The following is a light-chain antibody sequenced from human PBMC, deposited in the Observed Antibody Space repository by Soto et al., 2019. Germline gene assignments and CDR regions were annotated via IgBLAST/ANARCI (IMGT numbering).Light chain of an antibody. CDR3: QQYYTNSWS. CDR2: WAS. V-gene: IGKV4-1*01. CDR1: QSVLYSPNNKNY. Sequence: DIVMTQSPDSLAVSLGERATINCKSSQSVLYSPNNKNYLAWYQHKPGQPPKMLIYWASIRESGVPDRFSGSGSGTDFTLTISSLQSEDVAVYYCQQYYTNSWSFGQAPKVEIK. J-gene: IGKJ1*01.